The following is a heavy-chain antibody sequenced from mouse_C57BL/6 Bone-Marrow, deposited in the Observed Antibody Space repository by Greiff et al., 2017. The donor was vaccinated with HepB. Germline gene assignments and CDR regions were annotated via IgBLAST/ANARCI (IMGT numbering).Heavy chain of an antibody. CDR2: INPSTGGT. V-gene: IGHV1-42*01. D-gene: IGHD1-1*01. CDR1: GYSFTGYY. J-gene: IGHJ2*01. CDR3: ALLLPETDDY. Sequence: EVKLVESGPELVKPGASVKISCKASGYSFTGYYMNWVKQSPEKSLEWIGEINPSTGGTTYNQKFKAKATLTVDKSSSTAYMQLKSLTSEDSAVYYCALLLPETDDYWGQGTTLTVSS.